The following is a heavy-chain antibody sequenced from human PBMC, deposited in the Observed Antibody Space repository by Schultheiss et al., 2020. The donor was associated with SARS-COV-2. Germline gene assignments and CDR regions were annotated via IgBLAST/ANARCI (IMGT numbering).Heavy chain of an antibody. V-gene: IGHV4-4*07. CDR1: GGSISSYY. CDR2: IYTSGST. Sequence: SETLSLTCTVSGGSISSYYWSWIRQPPGKGLEWIGSIYTSGSTNYNPSLKSRVTLSIDTSTNQFSLRLSSVTAADTAVYYCARGPDYRPYYYGMDVWGQGTTVTVSS. D-gene: IGHD4-11*01. CDR3: ARGPDYRPYYYGMDV. J-gene: IGHJ6*02.